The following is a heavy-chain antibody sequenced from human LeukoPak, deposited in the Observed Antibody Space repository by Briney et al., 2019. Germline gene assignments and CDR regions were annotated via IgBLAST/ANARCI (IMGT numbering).Heavy chain of an antibody. CDR1: GYSFTSYW. J-gene: IGHJ4*02. V-gene: IGHV5-10-1*01. CDR2: IDPSDSYT. CDR3: ASGLGYCSSTSCRRFDY. D-gene: IGHD2-2*01. Sequence: GESLKISCKGSGYSFTSYWISWVRQMPGKGLEWMGRIDPSDSYTNYSPSFQGHVTISADKSISTAYLQWSSLKASDTAMYYCASGLGYCSSTSCRRFDYWGQGTLVTVSP.